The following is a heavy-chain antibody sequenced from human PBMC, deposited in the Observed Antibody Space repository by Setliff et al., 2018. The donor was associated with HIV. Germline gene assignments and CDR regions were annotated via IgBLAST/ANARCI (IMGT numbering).Heavy chain of an antibody. Sequence: PSETLSLTCSVSGGSMSGYYWNWIRQPAGKGLEWIGRTYSSGSTNHNPSLKSRVTMSVDTSKNQFSLSLSSVTAADTAVYFCARDPGYTSGSTFHFDYWGQGTLVTVSS. CDR2: TYSSGST. J-gene: IGHJ4*02. CDR1: GGSMSGYY. V-gene: IGHV4-4*07. D-gene: IGHD5-18*01. CDR3: ARDPGYTSGSTFHFDY.